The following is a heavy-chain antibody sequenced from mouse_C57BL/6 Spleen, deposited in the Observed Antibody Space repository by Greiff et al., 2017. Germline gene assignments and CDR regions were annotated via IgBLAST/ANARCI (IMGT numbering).Heavy chain of an antibody. J-gene: IGHJ2*01. CDR2: ISSGSSTL. Sequence: EVQGVESGGGLVKPGGSLKLSCAASGFTFSDYGMHWVRQAPEKGLEWVAYISSGSSTLYYADTVKGRFTISRDNAKNTLFLQMTSLRSEDTAMYYCARVDGYVTVDYWGQGTTLTVSS. CDR3: ARVDGYVTVDY. CDR1: GFTFSDYG. V-gene: IGHV5-17*01. D-gene: IGHD2-2*01.